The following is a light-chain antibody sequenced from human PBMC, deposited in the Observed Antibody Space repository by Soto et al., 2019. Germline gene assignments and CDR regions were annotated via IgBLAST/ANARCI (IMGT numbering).Light chain of an antibody. Sequence: QSVLTQPPSASGSPGQSVTIFCTGTSSDVGGYNYVSWYQQHPGKAPKFIIYEVSKRPSGVPDRFSGSKSGNTASLTVSGLQAVDEADYYCSSYAGSDIYVFGTWTKVTVL. CDR3: SSYAGSDIYV. V-gene: IGLV2-8*01. J-gene: IGLJ1*01. CDR1: SSDVGGYNY. CDR2: EVS.